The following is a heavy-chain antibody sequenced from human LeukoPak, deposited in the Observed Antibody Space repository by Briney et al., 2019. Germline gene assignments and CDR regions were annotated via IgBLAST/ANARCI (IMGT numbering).Heavy chain of an antibody. CDR2: INTDGIIT. D-gene: IGHD3-10*01. V-gene: IGHV3-74*01. CDR1: GFTFSSNW. CDR3: VRAQGGSGDH. Sequence: PGGSLRLSCAASGFTFSSNWMHWVRQAPGKGLVWVSRINTDGIITTHADSVKGRFTISRDNAKNMLYLQMNSLRGEDTALYYCVRAQGGSGDHWGQGTLVTVSS. J-gene: IGHJ4*02.